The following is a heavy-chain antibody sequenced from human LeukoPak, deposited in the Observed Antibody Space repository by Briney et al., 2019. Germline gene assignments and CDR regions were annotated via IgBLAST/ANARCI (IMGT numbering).Heavy chain of an antibody. J-gene: IGHJ5*01. CDR1: DGSITSYY. CDR3: ARHSQSYGPYNWFDP. V-gene: IGHV4-59*08. D-gene: IGHD3-16*01. CDR2: IFHSGSP. Sequence: SQTLSLTWNVTDGSITSYYGSWIRQPPGKGLQWVGYIFHSGSPHYNPCLKSRLSLSGDTSRSQLSLKLDSVTAADTAVYFCARHSQSYGPYNWFDPWGQGALVTVSS.